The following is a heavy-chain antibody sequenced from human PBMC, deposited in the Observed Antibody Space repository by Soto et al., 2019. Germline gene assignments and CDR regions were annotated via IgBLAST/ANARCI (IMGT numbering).Heavy chain of an antibody. V-gene: IGHV4-39*01. J-gene: IGHJ6*02. CDR3: YIYYYYYGMDV. Sequence: QLQLQESGPGLVKPSETLSLTCTVSGGSISSSSYYWGWIRQPPGKGLEWIGSIYYSGSTYYNPSLKSRVTISVDTSKNQFSLKLSSVTAADTAVCYPYIYYYYYGMDVWGQGTTVTVSS. D-gene: IGHD5-18*01. CDR1: GGSISSSSYY. CDR2: IYYSGST.